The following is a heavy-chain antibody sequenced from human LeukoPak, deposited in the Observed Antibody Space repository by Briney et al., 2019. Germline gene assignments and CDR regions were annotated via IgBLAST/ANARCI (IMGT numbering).Heavy chain of an antibody. D-gene: IGHD3-3*01. CDR3: TRDSELSVGVVLE. V-gene: IGHV3-53*01. J-gene: IGHJ4*02. CDR2: IYSGGST. Sequence: GGSLRLSCAASGFTVSSNYMSWVRQAPGKGLEWVSVIYSGGSTYYADSVKGRFTISRDNSKNTLYLQMNSLRAEDTAVYYCTRDSELSVGVVLEWGQGTLVTVSS. CDR1: GFTVSSNY.